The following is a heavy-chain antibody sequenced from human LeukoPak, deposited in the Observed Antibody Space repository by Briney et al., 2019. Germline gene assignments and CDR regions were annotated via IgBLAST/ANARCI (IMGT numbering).Heavy chain of an antibody. J-gene: IGHJ6*03. D-gene: IGHD2-2*01. CDR1: GGSINSYY. V-gene: IGHV4-4*07. CDR2: IFTSAST. Sequence: SETLSLTCTVSGGSINSYYWTWIRQPAGKGLEWIGRIFTSASTSYNPSLKSRVTMSIDTSKNQFSLKLSSVTAADTAVYYCARYSSTSWPYMDVWGKGTTVTVSS. CDR3: ARYSSTSWPYMDV.